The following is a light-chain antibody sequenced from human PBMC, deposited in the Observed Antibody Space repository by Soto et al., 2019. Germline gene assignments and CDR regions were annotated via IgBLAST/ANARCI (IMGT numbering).Light chain of an antibody. CDR1: QSVSSNY. V-gene: IGKV3-20*01. Sequence: EIGLTQSPGTLSLSPGERATLSCRASQSVSSNYLAWYQQKPGQAPRLLIYGASRGAAGIPDRFSGSGSGTDFTLTISRLEPEDFAVYFCQQYGRSPMFTLGQGTKLEVK. CDR3: QQYGRSPMFT. J-gene: IGKJ2*01. CDR2: GAS.